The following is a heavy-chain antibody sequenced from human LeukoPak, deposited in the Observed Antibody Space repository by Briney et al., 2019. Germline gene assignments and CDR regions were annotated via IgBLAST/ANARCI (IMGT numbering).Heavy chain of an antibody. CDR1: GFTFSSYG. CDR2: INPGGDST. J-gene: IGHJ4*02. V-gene: IGHV1-46*01. CDR3: ARGPLLWQNNIADRPNKLGYFDY. Sequence: GGSLRLSCAASGFTFSSYGMHWVRQAPGQGLEWMGIINPGGDSTTYAQSFQGRVSMTRDTSTNTVYMELNSLTSEDTAVYYCARGPLLWQNNIADRPNKLGYFDYWGQGTPVTVSS. D-gene: IGHD6-6*01.